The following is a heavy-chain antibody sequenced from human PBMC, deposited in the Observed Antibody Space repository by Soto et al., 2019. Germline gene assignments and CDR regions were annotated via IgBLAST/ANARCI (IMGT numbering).Heavy chain of an antibody. Sequence: GGSLRLSCAASGFTFSSYWMHWVRQAPGKGLVWVSRINSDGSSTSYADSVKGRFTISRDNAKNTLYLQMNSLRAEDTAVYYSARDSLRYFDWLRQGDFDYWGQGTLVTVSS. J-gene: IGHJ4*02. CDR1: GFTFSSYW. D-gene: IGHD3-9*01. CDR2: INSDGSST. V-gene: IGHV3-74*01. CDR3: ARDSLRYFDWLRQGDFDY.